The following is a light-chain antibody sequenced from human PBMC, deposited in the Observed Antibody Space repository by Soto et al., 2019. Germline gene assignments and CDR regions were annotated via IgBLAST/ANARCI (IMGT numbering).Light chain of an antibody. V-gene: IGKV3-20*01. J-gene: IGKJ1*01. Sequence: IVLTQSPGTLSLSPGDRATLSCRASQTVRANYLGWYQQKPGQAPRLLIHGASKRATDIPDRISGSGSGTDFTLTISRLEPEDFAVYYCQQYGDSPVTFGQGTKVEIK. CDR1: QTVRANY. CDR2: GAS. CDR3: QQYGDSPVT.